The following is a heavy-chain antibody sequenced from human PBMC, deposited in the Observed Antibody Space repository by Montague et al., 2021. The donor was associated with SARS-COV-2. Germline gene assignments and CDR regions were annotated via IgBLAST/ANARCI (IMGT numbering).Heavy chain of an antibody. Sequence: SLRLSCAASRFTFSDYYMSWIRQAPGKGLEWVSYISSSDSTIYYADSVKGRFTISRDNAKNSLYLQMNSLRAEDTAVYYCARVTQTYYDFWSGYYPSYWGQGTLVTVSS. D-gene: IGHD3-3*01. CDR3: ARVTQTYYDFWSGYYPSY. CDR2: ISSSDSTI. V-gene: IGHV3-11*01. J-gene: IGHJ4*02. CDR1: RFTFSDYY.